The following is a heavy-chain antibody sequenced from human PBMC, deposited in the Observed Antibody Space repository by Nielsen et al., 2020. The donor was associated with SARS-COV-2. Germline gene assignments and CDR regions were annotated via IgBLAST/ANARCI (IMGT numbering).Heavy chain of an antibody. CDR1: GFTFSSYG. D-gene: IGHD4-11*01. J-gene: IGHJ3*02. CDR3: ARASDYSNYDAFDI. CDR2: IWYDGSNK. Sequence: GESLKISCAASGFTFSSYGMHWARQAPGKGLEWVAVIWYDGSNKYYADSVKGRFTISRDNSKNTLYLQMNSLRAEDTAVYYCARASDYSNYDAFDIWGQGTMVTVSS. V-gene: IGHV3-33*08.